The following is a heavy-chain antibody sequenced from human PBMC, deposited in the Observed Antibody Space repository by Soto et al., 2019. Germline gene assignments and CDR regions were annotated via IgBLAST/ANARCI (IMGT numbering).Heavy chain of an antibody. J-gene: IGHJ3*02. D-gene: IGHD6-19*01. CDR2: IKQDGSGK. CDR3: ARDDRYGSGWPDAFDI. CDR1: GFTFSSYW. V-gene: IGHV3-7*01. Sequence: GGSLRLSCAASGFTFSSYWMSWVRQAPGKGLEWVANIKQDGSGKYYVDSVKGRFTISRDNAKNSLYLQMNSLRAEDTAVYYCARDDRYGSGWPDAFDIWGQGTMVTVSS.